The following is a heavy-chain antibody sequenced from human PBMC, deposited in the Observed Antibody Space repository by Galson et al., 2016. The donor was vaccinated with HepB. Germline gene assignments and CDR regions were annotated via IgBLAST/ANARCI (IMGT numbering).Heavy chain of an antibody. CDR3: AIGSTLHS. V-gene: IGHV6-1*01. CDR1: GDSVSSDSTS. Sequence: CAISGDSVSSDSTSWNWIRQSPSRGLEWLGRTYYRSKWYNDYAASVESRININPDTSNNQFSLPMDAVTPEDTAVYYCAIGSTLHSWGQGTLVTVPS. J-gene: IGHJ4*02. D-gene: IGHD1-26*01. CDR2: TYYRSKWYN.